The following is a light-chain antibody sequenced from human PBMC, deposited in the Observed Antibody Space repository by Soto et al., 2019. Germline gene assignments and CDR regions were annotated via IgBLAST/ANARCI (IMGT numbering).Light chain of an antibody. Sequence: EIVLTQSPGTLSFSPGERATLSCRASQSVSSTSLAWYQQRPGQAPRLLIYGASNRATGIPDRFSGSGSGTDFTLPISRLEPEDFAVYYCQQYDASPPWTFGKGTKVDIK. V-gene: IGKV3-20*01. J-gene: IGKJ1*01. CDR1: QSVSSTS. CDR3: QQYDASPPWT. CDR2: GAS.